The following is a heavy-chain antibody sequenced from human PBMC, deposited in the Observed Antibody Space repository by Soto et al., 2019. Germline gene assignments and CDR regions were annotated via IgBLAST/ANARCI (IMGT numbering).Heavy chain of an antibody. Sequence: GESLKISCKGSGYSFTSYWIGWVRQMPGKGLEWMGIIYPGDSDTRYSPSFQGQVTISADKSISTAYLQWSSLKASDTAMYYCATSSRGHYYDSSGYYSYYYYGMDVWGQGTTVTVSS. CDR1: GYSFTSYW. V-gene: IGHV5-51*01. D-gene: IGHD3-22*01. CDR3: ATSSRGHYYDSSGYYSYYYYGMDV. J-gene: IGHJ6*02. CDR2: IYPGDSDT.